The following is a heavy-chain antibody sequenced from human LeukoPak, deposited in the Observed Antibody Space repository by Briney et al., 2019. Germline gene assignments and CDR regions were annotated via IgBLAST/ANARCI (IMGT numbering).Heavy chain of an antibody. Sequence: PGGSLRLSCAASGFSFENYNMNWVRQAPGKGLEWVAYINVITGYIYYADSLKGRFTISRDNAKKSLFLEMNSLRVEDTAVYYCARDRSGSSSVDDAFDIWGQGIMVTVSS. CDR3: ARDRSGSSSVDDAFDI. CDR2: INVITGYI. J-gene: IGHJ3*02. V-gene: IGHV3-21*01. D-gene: IGHD1-26*01. CDR1: GFSFENYN.